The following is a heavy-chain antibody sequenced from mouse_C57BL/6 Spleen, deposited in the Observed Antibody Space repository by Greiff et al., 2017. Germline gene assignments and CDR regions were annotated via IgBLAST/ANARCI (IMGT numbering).Heavy chain of an antibody. CDR3: ARDWIYGNFDY. V-gene: IGHV5-4*01. CDR2: ISDGGSYT. D-gene: IGHD2-1*01. CDR1: GFTFSSYA. J-gene: IGHJ2*01. Sequence: DVKLVESGGGLVKPGGSLKLSCAASGFTFSSYAMSWVRQTPEKRLEWVATISDGGSYTYYPDNVKGRFTISRDNAKNNLYLQMSHLKSEDTAMYFCARDWIYGNFDYWGQGTTLTVSS.